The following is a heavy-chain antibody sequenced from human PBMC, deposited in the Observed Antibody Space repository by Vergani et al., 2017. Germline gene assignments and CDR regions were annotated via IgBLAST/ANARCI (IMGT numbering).Heavy chain of an antibody. J-gene: IGHJ4*02. CDR1: GGSISSSSYY. CDR3: AAVEMATIGY. D-gene: IGHD5-24*01. Sequence: QVQLQQWGAGLLKPSETLSLTCTVSGGSISSSSYYWGWIRQPPGKGLEWIGYIYYSGSTNYNPSLKSRVTISVDTSKNQFSLKLSSVTAADTAVYYCAAVEMATIGYWGQGTLVTVSS. CDR2: IYYSGST. V-gene: IGHV4-61*01.